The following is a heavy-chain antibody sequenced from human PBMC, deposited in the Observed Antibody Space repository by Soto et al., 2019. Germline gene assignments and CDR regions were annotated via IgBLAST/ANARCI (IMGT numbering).Heavy chain of an antibody. Sequence: SETLSLTCTVSGGSISSSSYYWGWIRQPPGKGLEWIGSIYYSGSTYYNPSLKSRVTISVDTSKNQFSLKLSSVTAADTAVYYCARQSGGITMIVVVPPGGFDIWGQGTMVTVSS. CDR3: ARQSGGITMIVVVPPGGFDI. J-gene: IGHJ3*02. V-gene: IGHV4-39*01. D-gene: IGHD3-22*01. CDR2: IYYSGST. CDR1: GGSISSSSYY.